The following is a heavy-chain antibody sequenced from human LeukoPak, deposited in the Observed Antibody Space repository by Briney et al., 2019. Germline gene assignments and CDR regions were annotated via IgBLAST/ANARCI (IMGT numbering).Heavy chain of an antibody. CDR2: INPSGGST. CDR1: GYTFTSYY. J-gene: IGHJ1*01. V-gene: IGHV1-46*01. CDR3: ARDLGGIGSGYYYGH. Sequence: ASVKVSCKASGYTFTSYYMHWVRQAPGQGLEWMGIINPSGGSTSYAQKFQGRVTMTRDMPTSTVYMELSSLRSEDTAVYYCARDLGGIGSGYYYGHWGQGTLVTVSS. D-gene: IGHD3-22*01.